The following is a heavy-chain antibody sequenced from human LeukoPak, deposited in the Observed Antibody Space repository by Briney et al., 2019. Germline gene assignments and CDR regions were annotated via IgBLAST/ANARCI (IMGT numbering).Heavy chain of an antibody. CDR1: GFTGSTHY. D-gene: IGHD2-2*01. J-gene: IGHJ4*02. V-gene: IGHV3-53*01. Sequence: GVSLRLSCAASGFTGSTHYMACLLHAPGNEREGLSLLYSRCDTFDADSVKGRFTISRDNSKNTLYLQMNSLPAEDTAVYFCARDSRSFTNYFDYWGQGTLVTVSS. CDR3: ARDSRSFTNYFDY. CDR2: LYSRCDT.